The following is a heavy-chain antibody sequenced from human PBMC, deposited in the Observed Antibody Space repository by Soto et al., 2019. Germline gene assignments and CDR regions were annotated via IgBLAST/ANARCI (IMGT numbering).Heavy chain of an antibody. V-gene: IGHV4-34*01. D-gene: IGHD1-1*01. CDR1: GGSFSGYY. CDR2: INHSGST. J-gene: IGHJ4*02. Sequence: QVQLQQWGAGLLKPSETLSLTCAVYGGSFSGYYWPWIRQPPGTGLEWIGEINHSGSTNYNPSRKSRVTISVDTSKNQFSLKLTSVTAADTAVYYCARDKITGLFDYWGQGTLVTVSS. CDR3: ARDKITGLFDY.